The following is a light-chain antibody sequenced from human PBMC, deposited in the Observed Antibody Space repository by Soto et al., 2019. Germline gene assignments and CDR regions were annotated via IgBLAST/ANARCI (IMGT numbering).Light chain of an antibody. Sequence: DIQMTQSPSSLSASVGDRVTITCRASQYIGTYLNWYQLKPGKAPKLLMSSASRLQSGVPSTFSGRGSGTDFTLTISRLQPGDFVTYYCQQSFTIPWTFGQGTRVEIK. J-gene: IGKJ1*01. CDR1: QYIGTY. CDR2: SAS. V-gene: IGKV1-39*01. CDR3: QQSFTIPWT.